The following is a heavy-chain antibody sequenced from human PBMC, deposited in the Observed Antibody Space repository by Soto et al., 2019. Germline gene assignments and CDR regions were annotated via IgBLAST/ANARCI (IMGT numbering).Heavy chain of an antibody. V-gene: IGHV4-39*01. J-gene: IGHJ5*02. CDR3: ARQGDTDYSNWFDP. CDR1: GGSISSSSYY. CDR2: IYYSGST. D-gene: IGHD4-4*01. Sequence: SETLSLTCTVSGGSISSSSYYWGWIRQPPGKGLEWIGSIYYSGSTYYNPSLKSRVTISVDTSKNQFSLKLRCVTAADTAVYYCARQGDTDYSNWFDPWGQGTLVTVSS.